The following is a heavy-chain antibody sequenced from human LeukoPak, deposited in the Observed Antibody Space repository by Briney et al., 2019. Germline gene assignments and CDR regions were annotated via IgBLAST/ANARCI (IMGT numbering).Heavy chain of an antibody. Sequence: KTSETLSLTCAVSGGSISSSNWWSWVRPPPGKGLEWIGEIYHSGSANYNPSLKSRVTISVDKSKNQFSLKLSSVTAADTAVYYCASKYSGFDPWGQGTLVTVSS. V-gene: IGHV4-4*02. CDR3: ASKYSGFDP. CDR1: GGSISSSNW. J-gene: IGHJ5*02. CDR2: IYHSGSA. D-gene: IGHD4-11*01.